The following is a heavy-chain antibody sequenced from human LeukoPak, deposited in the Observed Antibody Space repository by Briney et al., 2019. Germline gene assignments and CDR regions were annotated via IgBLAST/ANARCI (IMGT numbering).Heavy chain of an antibody. CDR1: GGTFSSYA. V-gene: IGHV1-69*04. CDR3: AREPRLGSSYCSSTSCYAGGLGY. Sequence: ASVKVSCKASGGTFSSYAISWVRQAPGQGLEWMGRIIPILGIANYAQKSQGRVTITADKSTSTAYMELSSLRSEDTAVYYCAREPRLGSSYCSSTSCYAGGLGYWGQGTLVTISS. CDR2: IIPILGIA. J-gene: IGHJ4*02. D-gene: IGHD2-2*01.